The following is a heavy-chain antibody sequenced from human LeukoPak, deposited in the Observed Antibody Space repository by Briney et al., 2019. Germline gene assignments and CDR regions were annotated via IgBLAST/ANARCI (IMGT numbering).Heavy chain of an antibody. CDR3: ARPPDNYYYYYMDV. V-gene: IGHV3-21*01. CDR1: GFTFSSYS. CDR2: ISSSSSYI. Sequence: GGSLRLSCVGSGFTFSSYSMNWVRQAPGKGLEWVASISSSSSYIYYADSVKGRFTISRDNAKNSVYLQMNSLRAEDTAVYYCARPPDNYYYYYMDVWGKGTTVTVSS. J-gene: IGHJ6*03.